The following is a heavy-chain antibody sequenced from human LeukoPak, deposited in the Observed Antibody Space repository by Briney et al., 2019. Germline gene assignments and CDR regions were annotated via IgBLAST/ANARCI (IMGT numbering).Heavy chain of an antibody. D-gene: IGHD6-19*01. CDR2: IYYSGST. Sequence: SETLSLTCAVYGGSFSGYYWSWIRQPPGTGLEWIGSIYYSGSTYYNPSLQSRVTISVDTSKNQFSLKLSSVTAADTAVYYGARRDSGVNGDYWGQGTLVTVSS. J-gene: IGHJ4*02. V-gene: IGHV4-34*01. CDR1: GGSFSGYY. CDR3: ARRDSGVNGDY.